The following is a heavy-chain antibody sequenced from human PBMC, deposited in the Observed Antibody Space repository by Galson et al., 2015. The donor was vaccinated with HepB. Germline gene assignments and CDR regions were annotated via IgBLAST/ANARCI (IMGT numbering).Heavy chain of an antibody. J-gene: IGHJ1*01. D-gene: IGHD3-10*01. V-gene: IGHV3-23*01. Sequence: SLRLSCAASGFTFSSYAMSWVRQAPGKGLEWVSAISGSGGGTYYADSVKGRFTISRDNSKNMLYLQMNSLRAEDTAVYYCARDRSGYFQHWGQGTLVTVSS. CDR1: GFTFSSYA. CDR3: ARDRSGYFQH. CDR2: ISGSGGGT.